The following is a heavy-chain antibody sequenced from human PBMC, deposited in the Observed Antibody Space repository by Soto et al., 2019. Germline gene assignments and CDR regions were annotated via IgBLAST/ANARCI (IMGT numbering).Heavy chain of an antibody. Sequence: SETLSLTCTVSGGSISSGDYYWSWIRQPPGKGLEWIGYIYYSGSTYYNPSLKSRVTISVDTSKNQFSLKLSSVTAADTAVYYCARAAFWSGSNFDYWGQGTLVTVSS. CDR2: IYYSGST. CDR3: ARAAFWSGSNFDY. J-gene: IGHJ4*02. CDR1: GGSISSGDYY. D-gene: IGHD3-3*01. V-gene: IGHV4-30-4*01.